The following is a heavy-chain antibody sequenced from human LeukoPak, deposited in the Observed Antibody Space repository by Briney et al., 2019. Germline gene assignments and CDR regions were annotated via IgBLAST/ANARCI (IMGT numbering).Heavy chain of an antibody. CDR3: AKRTGSNWYGPFDY. Sequence: GGSLRLSCAASGFTFGSSAMSWVRRAPGKGPEWVSTFSRSGPDTYYADSVKGRFTIFRDNSKNTLYLQMNSLRAEDTAVYYCAKRTGSNWYGPFDYWGLGTLVTVSS. CDR2: FSRSGPDT. J-gene: IGHJ4*02. V-gene: IGHV3-23*01. CDR1: GFTFGSSA. D-gene: IGHD6-13*01.